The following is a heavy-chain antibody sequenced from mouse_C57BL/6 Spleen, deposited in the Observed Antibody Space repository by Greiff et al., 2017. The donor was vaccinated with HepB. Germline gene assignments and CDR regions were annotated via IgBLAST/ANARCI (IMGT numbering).Heavy chain of an antibody. Sequence: EVQVVESGGDLVKPGGSLKLSCAASGFTFSSYGMSWVRQTPDKRLEWVATISSGGSYTYYPDSVKGRFTISRDNAKNTLYLQMSSLKSEDTAMYYCARRDGPGAMDYWGQGTSVTVSS. V-gene: IGHV5-6*01. CDR2: ISSGGSYT. J-gene: IGHJ4*01. CDR3: ARRDGPGAMDY. CDR1: GFTFSSYG. D-gene: IGHD2-3*01.